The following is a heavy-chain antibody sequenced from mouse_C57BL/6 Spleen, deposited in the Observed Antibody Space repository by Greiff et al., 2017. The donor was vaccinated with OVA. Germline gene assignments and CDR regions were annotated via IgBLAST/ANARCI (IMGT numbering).Heavy chain of an antibody. Sequence: QVQLQQPGAELVKPGASVKLSCKASGYTFTSYWMHWVKQRPGRGLEWIGRIDPNSGGTKYNEKFTSKATLTVAKPASTAYMQLSSLTSADSAVYDCARDGNYEGNFDYWGQGTTLTVSS. D-gene: IGHD2-1*01. CDR2: IDPNSGGT. CDR3: ARDGNYEGNFDY. J-gene: IGHJ2*01. CDR1: GYTFTSYW. V-gene: IGHV1-72*01.